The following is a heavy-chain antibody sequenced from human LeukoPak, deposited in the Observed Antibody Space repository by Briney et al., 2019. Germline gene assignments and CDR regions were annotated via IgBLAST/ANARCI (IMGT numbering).Heavy chain of an antibody. V-gene: IGHV4-34*01. CDR3: AREKAHYDSSGYYPFDP. D-gene: IGHD3-22*01. CDR1: GGSFSVYY. J-gene: IGHJ5*02. Sequence: SETLSLTCAVYGGSFSVYYWRWIRQPPGKGRECIGEINYRGSTKYNPSLKSRVTISVDTSKNQFSLKLSSVTAADTAVYYCAREKAHYDSSGYYPFDPWGQGTLVTVSS. CDR2: INYRGST.